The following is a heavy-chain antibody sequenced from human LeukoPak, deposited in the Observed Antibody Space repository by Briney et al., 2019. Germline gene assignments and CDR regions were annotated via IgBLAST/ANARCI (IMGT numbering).Heavy chain of an antibody. V-gene: IGHV1-2*02. J-gene: IGHJ4*02. CDR3: ASTAGVATFILDY. D-gene: IGHD5-12*01. CDR1: GYTISDYF. CDR2: INPNSGGT. Sequence: GASVRVSCKASGYTISDYFMHWVRQAPGQGLEWMGWINPNSGGTNYAQKFQGRVTMTRDTSISTAYMELSRLRSDDTAVYYCASTAGVATFILDYWGQGTLVTVSS.